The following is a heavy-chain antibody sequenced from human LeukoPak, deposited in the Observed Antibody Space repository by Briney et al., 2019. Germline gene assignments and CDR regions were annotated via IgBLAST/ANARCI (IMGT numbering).Heavy chain of an antibody. CDR1: GFTFSDYY. J-gene: IGHJ4*02. D-gene: IGHD3-10*01. V-gene: IGHV3-11*01. CDR2: ISSSGSII. Sequence: GGSLRLSCAASGFTFSDYYMSWIGQAPGKGLEWVSYISSSGSIIYYAASVKGRFTISRDNAKNSLYLQMNSLRAEDTAVYYCAKDRYGSGSYVDYWGQGTLVTVSS. CDR3: AKDRYGSGSYVDY.